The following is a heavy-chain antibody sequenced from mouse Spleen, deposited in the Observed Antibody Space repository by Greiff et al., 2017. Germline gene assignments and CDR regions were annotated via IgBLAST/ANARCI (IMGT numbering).Heavy chain of an antibody. J-gene: IGHJ4*01. CDR3: ARDTTAYYAMDY. V-gene: IGHV5-9-1*01. CDR1: GFTFSSYA. D-gene: IGHD1-2*01. CDR2: ISSGGSYT. Sequence: EVKVVESGGGLVKPGGSLKLSCAASGFTFSSYAMSWVRQTPEKRLEWVATISSGGSYTYYPDSVKGRFTISRDNAKNTLYLQMSSLRSEDTAMYYCARDTTAYYAMDYWGQGTSVTVSS.